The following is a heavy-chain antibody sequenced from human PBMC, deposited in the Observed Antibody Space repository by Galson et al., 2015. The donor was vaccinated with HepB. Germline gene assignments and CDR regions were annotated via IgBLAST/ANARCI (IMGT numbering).Heavy chain of an antibody. CDR2: ITNIGTSI. CDR1: GFTFSTYW. J-gene: IGHJ6*02. V-gene: IGHV3-74*01. D-gene: IGHD5-12*01. CDR3: AKDGYIVATQIYGMDV. Sequence: SLRLSCAASGFTFSTYWMVWVRQAPGKGLAWVSRITNIGTSIAYADSGNGRFTISRDNSKTTLYLQMKSLRAEDTAVYYCAKDGYIVATQIYGMDVWGQGTTVTVSS.